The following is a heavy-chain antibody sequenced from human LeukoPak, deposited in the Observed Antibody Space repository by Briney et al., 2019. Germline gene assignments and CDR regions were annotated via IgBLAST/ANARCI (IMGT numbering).Heavy chain of an antibody. Sequence: PSETLSLTCTVSGGSISNYYWSWIRQPPGKGLEWIGYIYYSGTTNYNPSLKSRVTISLDTSKSQFSLKLRSVTAADTAVYYCARQYYDFWSAPGPFDYWGQGTLVTVSS. CDR1: GGSISNYY. CDR2: IYYSGTT. CDR3: ARQYYDFWSAPGPFDY. V-gene: IGHV4-59*01. J-gene: IGHJ4*02. D-gene: IGHD3-3*01.